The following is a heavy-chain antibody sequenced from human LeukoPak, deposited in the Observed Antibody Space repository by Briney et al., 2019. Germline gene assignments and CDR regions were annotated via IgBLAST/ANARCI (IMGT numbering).Heavy chain of an antibody. V-gene: IGHV4-59*11. J-gene: IGHJ5*02. D-gene: IGHD3-22*01. CDR2: IYYSGST. CDR1: GGSISSHY. CDR3: ARESGDYVSSRFDP. Sequence: SETLSLTCTVSGGSISSHYWSWIRQPPGKGLEWIGYIYYSGSTNYNPSLKSRVTISVDTSKNQFSLKLSSVTAADTAVYYCARESGDYVSSRFDPWGQGTLVTVSS.